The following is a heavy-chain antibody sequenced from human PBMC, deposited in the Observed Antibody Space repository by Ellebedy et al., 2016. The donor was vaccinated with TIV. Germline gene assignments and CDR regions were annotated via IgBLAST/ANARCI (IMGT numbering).Heavy chain of an antibody. V-gene: IGHV3-74*01. J-gene: IGHJ4*02. CDR2: INSDGRTI. D-gene: IGHD3-9*01. CDR3: ARQFDQPAR. Sequence: LSLTCAASGFTFSSYWMHWVRQTPGKGLVWVSRINSDGRTINYADSVRGRFTISRDNAKNTVFLEMNSLRVDDTAVYYCARQFDQPARWGQGTLVTVSS. CDR1: GFTFSSYW.